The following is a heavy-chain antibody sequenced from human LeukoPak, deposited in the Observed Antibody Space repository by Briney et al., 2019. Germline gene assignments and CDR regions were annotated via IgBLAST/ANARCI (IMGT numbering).Heavy chain of an antibody. D-gene: IGHD6-13*01. V-gene: IGHV4-30-4*07. CDR3: ARDQYSSSWGINYNWFDP. CDR2: IYYSGST. Sequence: PSETLSLTCAVSGGSISSGGYSWSWIRQPPGKGLEWIGYIYYSGSTYYNPSLKSRVTISVDTSKNQFSLKLSSVTAADTAVYYCARDQYSSSWGINYNWFDPWGQGTLVTVSS. CDR1: GGSISSGGYS. J-gene: IGHJ5*02.